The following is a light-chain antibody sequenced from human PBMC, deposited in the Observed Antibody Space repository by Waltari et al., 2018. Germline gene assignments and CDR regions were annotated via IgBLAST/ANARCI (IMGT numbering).Light chain of an antibody. CDR1: ISTLGSHP. Sequence: QSVLTQPPSASGVPGPRLTLSCSGRISTLGSHPVCSYQQFPGPAPTLLIYKTNQRPSGVPDRFSGAKSGTSSSLAITGRKSEDEADYYCAACDDSLNGQRVFGGGTKLTVL. J-gene: IGLJ3*02. V-gene: IGLV1-44*01. CDR2: KTN. CDR3: AACDDSLNGQRV.